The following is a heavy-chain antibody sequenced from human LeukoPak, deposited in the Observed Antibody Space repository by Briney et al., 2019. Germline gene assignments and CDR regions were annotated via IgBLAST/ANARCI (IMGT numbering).Heavy chain of an antibody. CDR1: GFTFSSYA. V-gene: IGHV3-48*04. CDR2: ISSSGSTI. J-gene: IGHJ6*02. CDR3: ARSSFSPYYYGSGIFRYYGMDV. D-gene: IGHD3-10*01. Sequence: GGSLRLSCAASGFTFSSYAMSWVRQAPGKGLEWVSYISSSGSTIYYADSVKGRFTISRDNAKNSLYLQMNSLRAEDTAVYYCARSSFSPYYYGSGIFRYYGMDVWGQGTTVTVSS.